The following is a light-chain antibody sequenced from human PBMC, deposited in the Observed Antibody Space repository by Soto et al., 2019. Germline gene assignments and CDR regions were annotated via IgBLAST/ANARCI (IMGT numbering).Light chain of an antibody. CDR1: QGISSY. Sequence: IQFTQSPSSLSASVGDRVTITFRASQGISSYLAWYQQKPGKAPKPLIYAASTLQSGVPSRFSGSGSGTDFTLTISSLQPEDFATYYCQQLNSYPLTFGGGTKVDIK. V-gene: IGKV1-9*01. CDR2: AAS. J-gene: IGKJ4*01. CDR3: QQLNSYPLT.